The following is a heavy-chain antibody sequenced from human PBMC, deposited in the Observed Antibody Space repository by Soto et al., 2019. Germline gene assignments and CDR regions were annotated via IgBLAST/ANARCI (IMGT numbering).Heavy chain of an antibody. Sequence: SETLSLTCTVSGGSISSGGYYWSWIRQHPGKGLEWIGYIYYSGSTYYNPSLKSRVTISVDTSKNQFSLKLSSVTAADTAVYYCAREFYYDSSGYYYDYWGQGTLVTVSS. V-gene: IGHV4-31*03. D-gene: IGHD3-22*01. CDR3: AREFYYDSSGYYYDY. J-gene: IGHJ4*02. CDR1: GGSISSGGYY. CDR2: IYYSGST.